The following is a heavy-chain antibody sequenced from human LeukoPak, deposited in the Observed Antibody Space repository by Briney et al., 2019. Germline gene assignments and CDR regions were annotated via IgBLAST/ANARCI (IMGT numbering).Heavy chain of an antibody. J-gene: IGHJ6*04. V-gene: IGHV3-23*01. D-gene: IGHD3-9*01. CDR3: AKGSMTGYYFKGMDV. Sequence: GGSLRLSCAASGFTFSSYAMSWVRQAPGEGLEWVSAISGSGGSTYYADSVKGRFTISRDNSKNTLYLQMNSLRAEDTAVYYCAKGSMTGYYFKGMDVWGKGTTVTVSS. CDR2: ISGSGGST. CDR1: GFTFSSYA.